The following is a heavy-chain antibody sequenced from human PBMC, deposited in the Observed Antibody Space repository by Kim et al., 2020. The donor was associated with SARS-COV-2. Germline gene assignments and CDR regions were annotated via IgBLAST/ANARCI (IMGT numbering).Heavy chain of an antibody. J-gene: IGHJ4*02. D-gene: IGHD2-2*02. V-gene: IGHV3-53*01. Sequence: VKGRFTISRDNSKNTLYLQMNSLRAEDTAVYYCANMALGYCSSTSCYKDYWGQGTLVTVSS. CDR3: ANMALGYCSSTSCYKDY.